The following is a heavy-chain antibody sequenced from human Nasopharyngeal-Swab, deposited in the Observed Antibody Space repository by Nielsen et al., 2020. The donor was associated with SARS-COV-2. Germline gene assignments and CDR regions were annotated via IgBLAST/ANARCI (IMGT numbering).Heavy chain of an antibody. J-gene: IGHJ4*02. Sequence: WVRQAPGQGLEWMAYISSSGTSTNYAPNIQGRVTMTRDTATSTIYMELSSLTSEDTAVYYCAGEGSGEKKFDFWGQGTLGTVSS. V-gene: IGHV1-46*01. CDR2: ISSSGTST. D-gene: IGHD6-19*01. CDR3: AGEGSGEKKFDF.